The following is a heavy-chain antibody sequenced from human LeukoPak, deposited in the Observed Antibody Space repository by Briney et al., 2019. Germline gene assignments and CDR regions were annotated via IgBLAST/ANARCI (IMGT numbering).Heavy chain of an antibody. CDR2: IKQDGSKK. Sequence: GGSLRLSCVASGFPFSSYWMTWVRQAPGKGPEWVANIKQDGSKKSYVDSVKGRFTISRDNAKDSLYLQMNSLRAEDTAIYYCTRVGYIDEGIDYWGQGTLVTVSS. V-gene: IGHV3-7*04. D-gene: IGHD5-24*01. J-gene: IGHJ4*02. CDR3: TRVGYIDEGIDY. CDR1: GFPFSSYW.